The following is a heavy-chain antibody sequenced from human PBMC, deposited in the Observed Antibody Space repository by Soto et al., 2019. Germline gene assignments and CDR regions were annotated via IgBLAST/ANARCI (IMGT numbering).Heavy chain of an antibody. V-gene: IGHV4-39*01. CDR2: IYYSGST. Sequence: SETLSLTCTVSGDSISSSTYYWGWIRQPPGKGLEWIGSIYYSGSTYYNPSLKSRVTISVDTSKNQFSLKLSSVTAADTAMYYCARQRVRSSWYPNWFDPWXQGTLVT. CDR3: ARQRVRSSWYPNWFDP. J-gene: IGHJ5*02. CDR1: GDSISSSTYY. D-gene: IGHD6-13*01.